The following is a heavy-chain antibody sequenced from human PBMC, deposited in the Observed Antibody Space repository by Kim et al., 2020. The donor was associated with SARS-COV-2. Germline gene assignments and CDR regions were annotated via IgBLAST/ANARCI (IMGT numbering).Heavy chain of an antibody. CDR1: GFTFSSYG. D-gene: IGHD5-18*01. J-gene: IGHJ6*02. CDR3: ARRDSYGQIPYYYCGMDV. Sequence: GGSLRLSCAASGFTFSSYGMHWVRQAPGKGLEWVAVIWYDGSNKYYADSVKGRFTISRDNSKNTLYLQMNSLRAEDTAVYYCARRDSYGQIPYYYCGMDVWSQGTTVTVSS. CDR2: IWYDGSNK. V-gene: IGHV3-33*01.